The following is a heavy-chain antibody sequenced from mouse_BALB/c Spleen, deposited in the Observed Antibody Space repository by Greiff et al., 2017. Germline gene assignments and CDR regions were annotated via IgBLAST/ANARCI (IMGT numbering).Heavy chain of an antibody. CDR3: AREGSSYRFAY. CDR1: GFSLTSYG. J-gene: IGHJ3*01. Sequence: VAPSQSLSITCTVSGFSLTSYGVHWVRQPPGKGLEWLGVIWAGGSTNYNSALMSRLSISKDNSKSQVFLKMNSLQTDDTAMYYCAREGSSYRFAYWGQGTLVTVSA. CDR2: IWAGGST. D-gene: IGHD1-1*01. V-gene: IGHV2-9*02.